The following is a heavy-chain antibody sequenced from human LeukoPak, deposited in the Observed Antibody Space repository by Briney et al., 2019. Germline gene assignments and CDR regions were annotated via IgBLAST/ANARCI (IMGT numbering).Heavy chain of an antibody. J-gene: IGHJ4*02. V-gene: IGHV4-39*01. CDR1: SDSITSSSYL. Sequence: PSETLSLTCSVSSDSITSSSYLWVWVRQPPGKGLEWIGDIYSNGHISYNPSLKSRAAISVDTSKNQFSLNLSSVTAADTAVYYCARRHYGSGNIDSWGQGTLVTVSS. CDR3: ARRHYGSGNIDS. CDR2: IYSNGHI. D-gene: IGHD3-10*01.